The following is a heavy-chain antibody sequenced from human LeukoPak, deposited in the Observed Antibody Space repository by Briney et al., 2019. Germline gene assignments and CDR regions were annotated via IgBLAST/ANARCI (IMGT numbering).Heavy chain of an antibody. Sequence: GSLRLSCAASGFTFSSYSMNWVRQAPGKGLEWVSSISSISYIYYADSLKGRFTISRDTAKNSLYLQMNSLRAEDTAVYYCARDQYGGYALDYWGQGTLVTVSS. CDR1: GFTFSSYS. CDR3: ARDQYGGYALDY. D-gene: IGHD4-17*01. J-gene: IGHJ4*02. CDR2: ISSISYI. V-gene: IGHV3-21*01.